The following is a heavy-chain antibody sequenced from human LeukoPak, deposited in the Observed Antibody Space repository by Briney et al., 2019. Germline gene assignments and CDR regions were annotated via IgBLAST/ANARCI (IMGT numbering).Heavy chain of an antibody. CDR3: AAEVDYGGKIDAIDI. CDR2: IVVGSGNT. Sequence: GTSVKVSCKASGFTFTSSAVRWVRQARGQRLEWIGWIVVGSGNTNYAQKFQERVTITRDMSTSTAYMELSSLRSEDTAVYYCAAEVDYGGKIDAIDIWGQETMVTVSS. D-gene: IGHD4-23*01. CDR1: GFTFTSSA. J-gene: IGHJ3*02. V-gene: IGHV1-58*01.